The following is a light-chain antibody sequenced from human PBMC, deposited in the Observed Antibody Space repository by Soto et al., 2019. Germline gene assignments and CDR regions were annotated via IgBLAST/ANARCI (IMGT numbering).Light chain of an antibody. Sequence: DIQLTQSQSPLPGSVGGILAITRLASQSLSTYLNWYTQKTGTAPQVLIYAESNLQRRVPQSGSGSGAGPDLNLTIISLQPEDVANDFCQESYRTTITCGQGTRLEIK. V-gene: IGKV1-39*01. J-gene: IGKJ5*01. CDR2: AES. CDR1: QSLSTY. CDR3: QESYRTTIT.